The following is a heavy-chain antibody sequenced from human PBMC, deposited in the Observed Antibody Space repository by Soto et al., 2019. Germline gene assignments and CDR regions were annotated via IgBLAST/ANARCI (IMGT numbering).Heavy chain of an antibody. Sequence: SETLSLTCTVSGGSISSHYWSWIRQPPGKGLEWIGYIYYSGSTKYNPSLKSRVTISVDTSKNQFSLKLSSVTAADTAVYYCAREAIAVSYNWLDPWGQGTLVTVS. CDR1: GGSISSHY. D-gene: IGHD2-21*01. CDR2: IYYSGST. V-gene: IGHV4-59*11. J-gene: IGHJ5*02. CDR3: AREAIAVSYNWLDP.